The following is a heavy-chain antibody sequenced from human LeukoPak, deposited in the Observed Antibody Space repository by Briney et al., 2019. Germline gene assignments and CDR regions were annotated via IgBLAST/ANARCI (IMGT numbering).Heavy chain of an antibody. D-gene: IGHD6-25*01. CDR2: IHHGGTT. CDR3: ARLLAYSSELDY. Sequence: PSETLSLTCTVSGYSISSGYYWGWIRPPPGKGLEWIGSIHHGGTTYYNPSLKSPVTISVDTSKNRFSLKLSSVTAADTAVYYCARLLAYSSELDYWGQGTLVTVSS. J-gene: IGHJ4*02. V-gene: IGHV4-38-2*02. CDR1: GYSISSGYY.